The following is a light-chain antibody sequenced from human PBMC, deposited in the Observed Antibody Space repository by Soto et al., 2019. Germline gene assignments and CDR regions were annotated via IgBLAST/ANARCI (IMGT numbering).Light chain of an antibody. CDR3: QQSNNWPYT. J-gene: IGKJ2*01. CDR1: QTVRDN. V-gene: IGKV3-15*01. Sequence: EIVMTHSPATLSVSPGDRATLSCRASQTVRDNLAWYQQKPGQAPRLLIYGASTRATGIPARFRGSGSGTEFTLTIDSLQSEDFALYFCQQSNNWPYTFGQGTKLEIK. CDR2: GAS.